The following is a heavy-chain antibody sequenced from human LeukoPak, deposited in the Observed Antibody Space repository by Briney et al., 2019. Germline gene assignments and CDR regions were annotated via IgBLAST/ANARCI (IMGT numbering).Heavy chain of an antibody. D-gene: IGHD1-14*01. V-gene: IGHV3-30*02. CDR1: GFTLSNYG. Sequence: GGSLRLSCAASGFTLSNYGMHWVRQAPGKGLEWVAFVRIDGNTKYYADSVKGRFTISRDNSKNTLYLQMNSLRTEDTALYYCVRYVWFDPWGQGTQVTVSS. J-gene: IGHJ5*02. CDR3: VRYVWFDP. CDR2: VRIDGNTK.